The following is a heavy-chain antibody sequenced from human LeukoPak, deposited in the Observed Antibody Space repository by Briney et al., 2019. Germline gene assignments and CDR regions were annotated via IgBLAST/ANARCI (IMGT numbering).Heavy chain of an antibody. V-gene: IGHV1-46*01. CDR2: INPSGGST. CDR3: ARDYLAEWEPEGNWFDP. J-gene: IGHJ5*02. D-gene: IGHD1-26*01. Sequence: GASVKVSCKASGDTFSSYYMHWVRQAPGQGLEWMGIINPSGGSTSYAQKFQGRVTMTRDTSTSTVYMELSSLRSEDTAVYYCARDYLAEWEPEGNWFDPWGQGTLVTVSS. CDR1: GDTFSSYY.